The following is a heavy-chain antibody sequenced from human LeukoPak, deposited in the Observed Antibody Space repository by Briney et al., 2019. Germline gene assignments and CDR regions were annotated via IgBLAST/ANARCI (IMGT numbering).Heavy chain of an antibody. D-gene: IGHD3-10*01. Sequence: EASVKVSCKASGGTISSYAISWVRQAPGQGLEWMGWITAYNGNTNYAQKFQGRVTMITDTSTSTAYMELRSLRYDDTAVYYCSRGSGSYYLSFDYWGQGTLVTVSS. CDR2: ITAYNGNT. CDR3: SRGSGSYYLSFDY. V-gene: IGHV1-18*01. CDR1: GGTISSYA. J-gene: IGHJ4*02.